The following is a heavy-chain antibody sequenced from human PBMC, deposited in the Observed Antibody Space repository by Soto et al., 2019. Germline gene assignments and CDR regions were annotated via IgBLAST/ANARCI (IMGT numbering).Heavy chain of an antibody. D-gene: IGHD4-17*01. CDR2: IYYSGNT. V-gene: IGHV4-59*01. Sequence: QVQLQESGPGLVKPSETLSLTCTVSGGSISTDYWNWIRQTPGKGLEWIGYIYYSGNTNYNPSLKSRVSISLDMSKKQFSLQLRSVTAADTAVYYCARSVTSFDLWGQGTLVTVSS. J-gene: IGHJ4*02. CDR1: GGSISTDY. CDR3: ARSVTSFDL.